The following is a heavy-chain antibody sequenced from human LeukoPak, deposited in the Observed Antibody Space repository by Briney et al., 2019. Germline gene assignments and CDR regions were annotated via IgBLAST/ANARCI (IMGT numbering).Heavy chain of an antibody. CDR1: GGSISNSSPC. V-gene: IGHV4-39*01. CDR2: ICYSGSS. J-gene: IGHJ4*02. CDR3: ARVCSGGTCSDF. D-gene: IGHD2-15*01. Sequence: LETLSLTCKVSGGSISNSSPCWGWIRQPPREGLEWIGSICYSGSSYYNPSLKSRVTISVDTSKNQFSLTLSSVTAADTAVYYCARVCSGGTCSDFWGQGTLVTVSS.